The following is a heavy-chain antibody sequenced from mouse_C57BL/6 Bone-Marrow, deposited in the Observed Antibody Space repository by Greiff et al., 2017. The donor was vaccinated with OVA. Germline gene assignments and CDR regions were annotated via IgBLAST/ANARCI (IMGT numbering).Heavy chain of an antibody. CDR1: GYSFTGYY. D-gene: IGHD1-1*01. CDR3: ARSGYYYGSSWFAY. Sequence: EVQLQQSGPELVKPGASVKISCKASGYSFTGYYMNWVTQSPEKSLEWIGEINPSTGGTTYNQKFKAKATLTVDKSSSTAYMQLKSLTSEDSAVYYCARSGYYYGSSWFAYWGQGTLVTVSA. CDR2: INPSTGGT. V-gene: IGHV1-42*01. J-gene: IGHJ3*01.